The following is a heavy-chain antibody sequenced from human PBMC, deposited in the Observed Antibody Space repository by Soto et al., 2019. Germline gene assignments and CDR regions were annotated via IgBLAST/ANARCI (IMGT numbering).Heavy chain of an antibody. CDR3: ARVQHPAYFDY. Sequence: ASVQVSCKASGYTFTSYAMHWVRQAPGQRLEWMGWINAGNGNTKYSQKFQGRVTITRDTSASTAYMELSSLRSEDTAVYYCARVQHPAYFDYWGQGTPVTVSS. J-gene: IGHJ4*02. CDR1: GYTFTSYA. CDR2: INAGNGNT. V-gene: IGHV1-3*01.